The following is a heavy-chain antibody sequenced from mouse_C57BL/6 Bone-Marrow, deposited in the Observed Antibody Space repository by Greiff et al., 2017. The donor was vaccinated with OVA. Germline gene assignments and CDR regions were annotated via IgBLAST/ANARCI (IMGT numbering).Heavy chain of an antibody. Sequence: QVQLQQPGAELVKPGASVKLSCKASGYTFTSYWMHWVKQRPGQGLEWIGMIHPNSGSTNYNEKFKSKATLTVDKSSSTAYMQLSSLTSEDSAVYYCARYNPYGCYFDYWGQGTTLTVSS. CDR1: GYTFTSYW. D-gene: IGHD1-3*01. CDR2: IHPNSGST. CDR3: ARYNPYGCYFDY. J-gene: IGHJ2*01. V-gene: IGHV1-64*01.